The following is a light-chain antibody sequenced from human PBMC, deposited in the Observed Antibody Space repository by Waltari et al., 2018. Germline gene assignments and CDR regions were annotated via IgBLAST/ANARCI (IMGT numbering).Light chain of an antibody. CDR1: ESVADS. CDR2: DAS. CDR3: QQRYTWPRT. J-gene: IGKJ1*01. V-gene: IGKV3-11*01. Sequence: EIVLTQSPAILSLSPGDRATLSCRASESVADSLAWYQQKPGQSPRLLIYDASHRATGTPARFSASGTGTDFTLVISSLESEDFAVYVCQQRYTWPRTFGQGAKVEIK.